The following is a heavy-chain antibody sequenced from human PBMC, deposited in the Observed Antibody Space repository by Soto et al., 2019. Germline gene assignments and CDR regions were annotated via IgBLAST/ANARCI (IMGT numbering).Heavy chain of an antibody. J-gene: IGHJ4*02. CDR1: GFTFSNDS. CDR3: ARASAGLDY. V-gene: IGHV3-13*01. D-gene: IGHD1-1*01. Sequence: GGSLRLSCAASGFTFSNDSMNWVRQAPGKGLEWVSAIIGSGGNTYYPDSVKGRFTVSRENAKNSLYLQMNSLRVEDTAVYYCARASAGLDYWGQGALVTVSS. CDR2: IGSGGNT.